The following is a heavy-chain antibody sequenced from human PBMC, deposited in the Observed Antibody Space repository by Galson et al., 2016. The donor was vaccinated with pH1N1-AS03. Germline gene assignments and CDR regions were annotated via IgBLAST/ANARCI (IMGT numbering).Heavy chain of an antibody. CDR3: ARIVKMSDFDS. J-gene: IGHJ4*02. CDR1: GFTFSYYS. D-gene: IGHD3-16*02. Sequence: SLRLSCAASGFTFSYYSMHWVRQAPGKGLEWVSYISSRDDSIYYADSVKGRFPISRDNAKESLYLQMNSLVDEYTGVYYCARIVKMSDFDSCGQGGLVTV. CDR2: ISSRDDSI. V-gene: IGHV3-48*02.